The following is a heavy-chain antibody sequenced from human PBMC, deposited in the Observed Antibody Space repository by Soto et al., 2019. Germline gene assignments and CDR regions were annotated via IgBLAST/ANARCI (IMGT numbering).Heavy chain of an antibody. CDR3: ARQTIAAAGHWGLLSSYYYGMDV. D-gene: IGHD6-13*01. Sequence: QVHLVQSGAEVKKPGASVKVSCKASGYTFTSYGISWVRQAPGQGLEWRGWISAYNGNTTYAQNLRGRVTMTTDTSTSTAYMELRSLRSDDTAVYYCARQTIAAAGHWGLLSSYYYGMDVWGQGTTVTVSS. CDR1: GYTFTSYG. CDR2: ISAYNGNT. J-gene: IGHJ6*02. V-gene: IGHV1-18*01.